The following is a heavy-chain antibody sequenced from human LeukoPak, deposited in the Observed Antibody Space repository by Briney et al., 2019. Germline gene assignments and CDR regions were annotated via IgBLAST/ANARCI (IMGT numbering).Heavy chain of an antibody. CDR1: GGSISSGGYY. J-gene: IGHJ4*02. Sequence: PSQTLSLTCTVSGGSISSGGYYWSWIRQHPGKGLEWIGYIYYSGSTYYNPSLKSRVTISIDTSKNQFSLNLNSVTAADTALYSCARHYLGGNYPDYFNHWGQGTLVTVSS. V-gene: IGHV4-31*03. CDR2: IYYSGST. D-gene: IGHD1-26*01. CDR3: ARHYLGGNYPDYFNH.